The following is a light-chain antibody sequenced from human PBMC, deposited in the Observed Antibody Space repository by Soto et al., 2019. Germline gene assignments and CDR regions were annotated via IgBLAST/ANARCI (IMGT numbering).Light chain of an antibody. CDR1: NIGSKS. CDR3: QVWDKSSDHAV. V-gene: IGLV3-21*04. J-gene: IGLJ7*01. CDR2: YDS. Sequence: SYELTQPPSVSVAPGKTARITCGGNNIGSKSVHWYQQKPGQAPVVVMYYDSDRPSGIPERFSGAKSGNTATLTISRVEAGDEADYYCQVWDKSSDHAVFGGGTQRPSS.